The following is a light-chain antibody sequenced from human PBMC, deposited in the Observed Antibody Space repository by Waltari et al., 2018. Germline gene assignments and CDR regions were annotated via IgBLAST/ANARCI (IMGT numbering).Light chain of an antibody. Sequence: GAGQTVGRSVVRDHREPGQAPRLLIYGASTRATGIPASVSGSGSGTEFTLTISSMQSEDFAVYYCQQYNNWPPLTFGGGTKVEIK. CDR3: QQYNNWPPLT. J-gene: IGKJ4*01. CDR2: GAS. V-gene: IGKV3-15*01. CDR1: QTVGRS.